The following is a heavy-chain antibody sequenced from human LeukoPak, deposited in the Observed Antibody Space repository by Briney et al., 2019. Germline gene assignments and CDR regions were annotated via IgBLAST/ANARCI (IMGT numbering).Heavy chain of an antibody. CDR2: IIPIFGTA. J-gene: IGHJ5*02. CDR3: ARGPARAEGWFDP. V-gene: IGHV1-69*13. D-gene: IGHD1-14*01. CDR1: GGTFNSYA. Sequence: SVKVSCKASGGTFNSYAISWVRQAPGQGLEWMGGIIPIFGTANYAQKFQGRVTITADESTSTAYMELSSLRSEDTAVYYCARGPARAEGWFDPWGQGTLVTVSS.